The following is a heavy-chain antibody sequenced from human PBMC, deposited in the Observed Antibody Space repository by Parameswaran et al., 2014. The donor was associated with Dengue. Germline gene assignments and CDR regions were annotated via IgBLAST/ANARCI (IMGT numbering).Heavy chain of an antibody. J-gene: IGHJ6*02. V-gene: IGHV4-59*01. CDR2: IYYSGST. D-gene: IGHD3-3*01. CDR3: ARVGVDEYYYYGMDV. Sequence: EWIGYIYYSGSTNYNPSLKSRVTISVDTSKNQFSLKLSSVTAADTAVYYCARVGVDEYYYYGMDVWGQGTTVTVSS.